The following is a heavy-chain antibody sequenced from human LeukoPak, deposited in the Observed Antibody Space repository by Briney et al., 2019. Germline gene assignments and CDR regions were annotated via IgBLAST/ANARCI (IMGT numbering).Heavy chain of an antibody. CDR3: TTEVGKGYYYDSSGSLSPDY. V-gene: IGHV3-15*01. CDR1: GFTFSNVW. CDR2: IKTKSDGGTT. D-gene: IGHD3-22*01. J-gene: IGHJ4*02. Sequence: GGSLRLSCAASGFTFSNVWMSWVRQGPGKGLEWVGRIKTKSDGGTTDFAAPVKGRFTISRDDSKNTLSLQMNSLKIEDTAVYYCTTEVGKGYYYDSSGSLSPDYWGQGTLVTVSS.